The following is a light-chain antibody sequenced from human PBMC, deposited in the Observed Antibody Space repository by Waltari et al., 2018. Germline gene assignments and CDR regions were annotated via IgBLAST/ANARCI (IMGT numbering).Light chain of an antibody. CDR2: KAN. V-gene: IGLV8-61*01. CDR3: ALYMGSGIWV. Sequence: QTVVTQAPSLSVSPGGTVTLTCALSSGSLSTTSYATWYQPTPGQAPRTLVYKANARPSGVPDRFSGSILGNTAALAITGAQADDESDYYCALYMGSGIWVFGGGTRLTVL. J-gene: IGLJ3*02. CDR1: SGSLSTTSY.